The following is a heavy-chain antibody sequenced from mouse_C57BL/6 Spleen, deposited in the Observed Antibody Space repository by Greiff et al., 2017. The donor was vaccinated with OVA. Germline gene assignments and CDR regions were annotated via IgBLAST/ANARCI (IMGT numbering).Heavy chain of an antibody. CDR1: GYTFTDYN. CDR2: INPNNGGT. V-gene: IGHV1-22*01. CDR3: ARGSGGAWFAY. D-gene: IGHD3-2*02. J-gene: IGHJ3*01. Sequence: VQLKQSGPELVKPGASVKMSCKASGYTFTDYNMHWVKQSHGKSLEWIGYINPNNGGTSYNQKFKGKATLTVNKSSSTAYMELRSLTSEDSAVYYCARGSGGAWFAYWGQGTLVTVSA.